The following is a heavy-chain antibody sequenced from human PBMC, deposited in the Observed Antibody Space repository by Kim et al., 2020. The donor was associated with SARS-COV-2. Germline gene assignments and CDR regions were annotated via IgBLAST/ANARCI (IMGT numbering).Heavy chain of an antibody. J-gene: IGHJ4*02. V-gene: IGHV4-34*01. Sequence: SETLSLTCTVYGGSFRGYYWSWIRQPPGKGLEWIGEINDSGGTNYIPSLKSRVTISIDTAKKQFSLKLTSVTAADTAVYYCARNPGGTSGGDYWGQGSLVTVSS. CDR2: INDSGGT. D-gene: IGHD1-26*01. CDR1: GGSFRGYY. CDR3: ARNPGGTSGGDY.